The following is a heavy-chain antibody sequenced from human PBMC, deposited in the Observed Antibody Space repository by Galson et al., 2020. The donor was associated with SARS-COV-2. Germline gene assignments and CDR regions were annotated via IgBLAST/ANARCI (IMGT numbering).Heavy chain of an antibody. J-gene: IGHJ2*01. CDR2: IHYSGRT. CDR1: SDSISNFL. Sequence: SATLSLTCTVSSDSISNFLWTWIRQSPGKGLEWIGDIHYSGRTNYNPSLKSRVAMSLDTSMKHFSLKLTSVTAADTAVFYCARGAGMMSSGKYFDLWGRGTLVTVSS. V-gene: IGHV4-59*08. CDR3: ARGAGMMSSGKYFDL. D-gene: IGHD1-26*01.